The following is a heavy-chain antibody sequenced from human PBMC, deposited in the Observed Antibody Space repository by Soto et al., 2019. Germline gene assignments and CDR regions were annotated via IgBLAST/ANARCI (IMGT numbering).Heavy chain of an antibody. D-gene: IGHD1-1*01. V-gene: IGHV4-34*01. CDR3: ARERCDHNNRRPNFDN. CDR1: GGSFRGFY. Sequence: SETLSLTCAVYGGSFRGFYWGCIRQPPGRGLEWSGEINYSGSANYNPSLKSRVSISVDTSRSQFSLKLSSVTAADTAVYYCARERCDHNNRRPNFDNWGQGTLVTVSS. J-gene: IGHJ4*02. CDR2: INYSGSA.